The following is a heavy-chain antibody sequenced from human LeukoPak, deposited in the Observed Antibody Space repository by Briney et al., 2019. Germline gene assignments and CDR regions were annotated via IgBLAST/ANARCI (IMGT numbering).Heavy chain of an antibody. CDR3: TRVATMATPSTDY. Sequence: ASVKVSCKASGYTFTSYDINWVRQATGQGLGWMGRINPSSGGTGYPQKFQGRVSMTRDTSISTAYMDLSRLTSDDTAVYYCTRVATMATPSTDYWGQGTLVTVSS. D-gene: IGHD4-23*01. CDR1: GYTFTSYD. V-gene: IGHV1-2*06. CDR2: INPSSGGT. J-gene: IGHJ4*02.